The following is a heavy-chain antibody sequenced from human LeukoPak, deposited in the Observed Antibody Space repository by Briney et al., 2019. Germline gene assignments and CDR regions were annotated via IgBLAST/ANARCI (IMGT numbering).Heavy chain of an antibody. D-gene: IGHD1-1*01. CDR3: ARHLGTTWFDP. Sequence: SETLSLTCTVSGGSISSSSYYWGWIRQPPGKGLKWIGSIYYSGSTYYNPSLKSRVTISVDTSKNQFSLKLSSVTAADTAVYYCARHLGTTWFDPWGQGTLVTVSS. CDR1: GGSISSSSYY. V-gene: IGHV4-39*01. J-gene: IGHJ5*02. CDR2: IYYSGST.